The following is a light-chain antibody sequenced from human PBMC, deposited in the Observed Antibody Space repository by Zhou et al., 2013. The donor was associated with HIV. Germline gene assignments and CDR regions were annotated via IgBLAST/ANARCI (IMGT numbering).Light chain of an antibody. J-gene: IGKJ4*01. CDR3: QQYESLPLT. CDR2: DTS. V-gene: IGKV1-33*01. CDR1: HDIGQS. Sequence: DIEMIQSPSSLSASIGDRVIITCQASHDIGQSLNWYQQKPGRAPKLLIYDTSTLEFGVSARFSGSGSATDFSLVISSLRLDDIGTYYCQQYESLPLTFGAGPEWRS.